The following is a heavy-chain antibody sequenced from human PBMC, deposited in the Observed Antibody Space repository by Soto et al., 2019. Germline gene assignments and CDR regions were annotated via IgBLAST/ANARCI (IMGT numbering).Heavy chain of an antibody. J-gene: IGHJ5*02. CDR1: GDSISDGPYV. CDR2: IFFTGIT. CDR3: ARESGLTGTRAFNP. V-gene: IGHV4-31*03. D-gene: IGHD1-20*01. Sequence: PSETLSLTCIVSGDSISDGPYVWTWIRQPPGKGLEWIGYIFFTGITYYSPSLKSRMTISVDTSKNHFSLSLTSVTAADTGVYYCARESGLTGTRAFNPWGQGILVTVSS.